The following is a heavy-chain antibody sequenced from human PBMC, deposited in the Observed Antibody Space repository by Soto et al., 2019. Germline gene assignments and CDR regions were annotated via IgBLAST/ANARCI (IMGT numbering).Heavy chain of an antibody. CDR2: IYYSGST. J-gene: IGHJ2*01. Sequence: QVQLQESGPGLVKPSQTLSLTCTVSGGSISSGDYYWSWIRQPPGKGLEWIGYIYYSGSTYYNPSLKSRVTISVATSKNQFSLKLSSVTAADTAVYYCARDLLWGGLRDWYFDLWGRGTLVTVSS. D-gene: IGHD2-21*02. CDR3: ARDLLWGGLRDWYFDL. CDR1: GGSISSGDYY. V-gene: IGHV4-30-4*01.